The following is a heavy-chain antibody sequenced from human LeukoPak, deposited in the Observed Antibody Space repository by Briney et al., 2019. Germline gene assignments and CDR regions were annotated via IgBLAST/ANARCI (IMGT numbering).Heavy chain of an antibody. Sequence: PGGTLRLSCAASGFTFSSYGMSWVRQAPGKGLEWVSAISGSGGSTYYADSVKGRFTISRDNSKDTLYLQMNSLRAEDTAVYYCANPDGDLGYWGQGTLVTVSS. J-gene: IGHJ4*02. CDR2: ISGSGGST. D-gene: IGHD4-17*01. CDR3: ANPDGDLGY. V-gene: IGHV3-23*01. CDR1: GFTFSSYG.